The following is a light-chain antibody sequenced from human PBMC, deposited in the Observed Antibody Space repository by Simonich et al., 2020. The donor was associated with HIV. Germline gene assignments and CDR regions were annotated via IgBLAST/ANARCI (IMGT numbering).Light chain of an antibody. CDR1: QSVSGNL. CDR3: QQYGSSPRT. J-gene: IGKJ1*01. Sequence: EIVLTQSPGTRSLSPGEGASLSCRASQSVSGNLIAWYRQYHGQPPRLLIDGASSRATGIPDRFSGSGSGTDFTLTITRLAPEDFAVYYCQQYGSSPRTFGQGTKLEIK. CDR2: GAS. V-gene: IGKV3-20*01.